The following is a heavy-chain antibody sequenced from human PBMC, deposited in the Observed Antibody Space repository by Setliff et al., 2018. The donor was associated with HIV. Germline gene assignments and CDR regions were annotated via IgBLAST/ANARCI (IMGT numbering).Heavy chain of an antibody. J-gene: IGHJ6*02. V-gene: IGHV3-48*03. CDR1: GFTFRSYA. CDR2: ISIGSGGAI. Sequence: GGSLRLSCAASGFTFRSYAMHWVRQAPGRGLEWVSLISIGSGGAIDYADSVQGRFTISRDNSKNSLYLQMNSLRVEDTAVYYCARDYLYYNLYNGSPVYGMDVWGQGTTVTVSS. D-gene: IGHD3-3*01. CDR3: ARDYLYYNLYNGSPVYGMDV.